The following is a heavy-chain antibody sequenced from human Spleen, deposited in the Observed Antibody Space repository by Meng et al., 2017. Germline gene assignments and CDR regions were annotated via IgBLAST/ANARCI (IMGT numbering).Heavy chain of an antibody. D-gene: IGHD3-9*01. CDR1: GFSFTDAW. V-gene: IGHV3-15*01. CDR3: AKDSGAMGALFYDILTGHIDS. J-gene: IGHJ4*02. CDR2: IKSNSDGGTT. Sequence: GESLKISCVASGFSFTDAWMSWVRQAPGKGLEWVGRIKSNSDGGTTDYAAPVKGRFTISRDNSKNTLYLQMNSLRAEDTAVYYCAKDSGAMGALFYDILTGHIDSWGQGTLVTVSS.